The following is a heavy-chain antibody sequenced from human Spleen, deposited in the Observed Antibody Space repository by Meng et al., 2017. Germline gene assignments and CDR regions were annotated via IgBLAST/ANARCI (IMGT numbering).Heavy chain of an antibody. V-gene: IGHV4-61*02. CDR3: ARGRWVWGYCSGGSCYHWFDP. J-gene: IGHJ5*02. CDR2: MYTSGSS. D-gene: IGHD2-15*01. CDR1: GGSISSSNYY. Sequence: SETLSLTCIVSGGSISSSNYYWGWIRQPAGKGLEWIGRMYTSGSSNYNPSLKSRVTISVDTSKNQFSLKLSSVTAADTAVYYCARGRWVWGYCSGGSCYHWFDPWGQGTLVTVSS.